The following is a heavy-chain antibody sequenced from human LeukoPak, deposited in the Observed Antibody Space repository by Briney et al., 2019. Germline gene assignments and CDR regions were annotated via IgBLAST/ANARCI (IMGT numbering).Heavy chain of an antibody. CDR3: ARDNGRLGYYDSSGYIDY. CDR2: ISYDGSNK. J-gene: IGHJ4*02. Sequence: GGSLRLSCAASGFTFGSYAMHWVRQAPGKGLEWVAVISYDGSNKYYADSVKGRFTISRDNSKNTLYLQMNSLRAEDTAVYYCARDNGRLGYYDSSGYIDYWGQGALVTVSS. CDR1: GFTFGSYA. V-gene: IGHV3-30-3*01. D-gene: IGHD3-22*01.